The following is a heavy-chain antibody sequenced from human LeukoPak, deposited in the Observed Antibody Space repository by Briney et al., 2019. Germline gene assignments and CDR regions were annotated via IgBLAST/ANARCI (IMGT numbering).Heavy chain of an antibody. D-gene: IGHD3-22*01. J-gene: IGHJ4*02. Sequence: ASVRVSCKASGYTFTSYAMHWVRQAPGQRLDWMGWINGGSGNTKYSPEFQGRVTITRDTSASTAYMELSSLRSDDTAVYYCANPRYDSSGYYYVDWGQGTLVTVSS. V-gene: IGHV1-3*01. CDR3: ANPRYDSSGYYYVD. CDR2: INGGSGNT. CDR1: GYTFTSYA.